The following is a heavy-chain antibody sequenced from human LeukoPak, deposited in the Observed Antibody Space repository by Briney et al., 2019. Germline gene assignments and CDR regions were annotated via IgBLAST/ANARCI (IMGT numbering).Heavy chain of an antibody. J-gene: IGHJ4*02. V-gene: IGHV3-23*01. CDR3: VKDSSSGSYFDY. D-gene: IGHD3-10*01. Sequence: QPGGSLRLSCAASGFTFTSYAMNWVRQAPGEGLEWVSAISGSGGSTYYADSVKGRFTISRDNSRNTLHLQMSSLRVEATAVYYCVKDSSSGSYFDYWGQGTLVTVSS. CDR2: ISGSGGST. CDR1: GFTFTSYA.